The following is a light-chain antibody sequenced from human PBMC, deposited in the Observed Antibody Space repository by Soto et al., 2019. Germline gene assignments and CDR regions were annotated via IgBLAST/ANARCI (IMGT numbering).Light chain of an antibody. J-gene: IGLJ1*01. CDR3: RFYTSSSTYV. Sequence: QSVLTQPASVSGSPGQSIAISCTGTSSDVGGYNYVSWYQQHPGKAPKLMVYDVNDRPSGVPDRFSGSKSGNTASLTISGLQAEDDADYPCRFYTSSSTYVFGTGTKVTXL. CDR2: DVN. V-gene: IGLV2-14*01. CDR1: SSDVGGYNY.